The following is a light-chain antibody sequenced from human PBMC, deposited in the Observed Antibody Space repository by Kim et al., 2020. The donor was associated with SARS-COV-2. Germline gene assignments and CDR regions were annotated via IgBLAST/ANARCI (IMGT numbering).Light chain of an antibody. CDR1: QGVGSW. J-gene: IGKJ2*01. CDR3: QQTNTFPYT. Sequence: DIQMTQSPSSVSASVGDRVTINCLASQGVGSWLSWYQQKPGKAPKLLIYSTSRLQSGVPLRFSGSGSGTDFILTISSLQPEDFATYYCQQTNTFPYTFGQGTKLEI. V-gene: IGKV1D-12*01. CDR2: STS.